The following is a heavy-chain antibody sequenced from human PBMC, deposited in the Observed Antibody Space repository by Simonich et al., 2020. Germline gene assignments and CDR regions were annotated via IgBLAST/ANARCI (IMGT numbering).Heavy chain of an antibody. J-gene: IGHJ6*03. D-gene: IGHD6-13*01. CDR1: GYTFTGYY. V-gene: IGHV1-2*07. Sequence: VQLVQYGAEVKKPGASVKVYCEASGYTFTGYYMHWVQKATGQGLESLGCNNLHVAGTNNPYRFHGRLTMTSATSISTAYSVLSRLRSDDTAVYYRLRGRIAAAGTYYYYYLDVWGKGTTVTVSS. CDR2: NNLHVAGT. CDR3: LRGRIAAAGTYYYYYLDV.